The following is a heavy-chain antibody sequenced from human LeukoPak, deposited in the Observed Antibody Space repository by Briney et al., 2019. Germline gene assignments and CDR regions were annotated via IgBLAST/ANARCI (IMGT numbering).Heavy chain of an antibody. CDR2: ISYDGSNK. CDR3: ARDRGLAAVGY. Sequence: PGGSLRLSCAASGFTFSSYGMHGVRQAAGKGGEGVAVISYDGSNKYYADSVKGRFTITRDNSKNTLYLQMNSLRAGDTAVYYCARDRGLAAVGYWGQGTLSPSPQ. J-gene: IGHJ4*02. D-gene: IGHD3-16*01. CDR1: GFTFSSYG. V-gene: IGHV3-30*03.